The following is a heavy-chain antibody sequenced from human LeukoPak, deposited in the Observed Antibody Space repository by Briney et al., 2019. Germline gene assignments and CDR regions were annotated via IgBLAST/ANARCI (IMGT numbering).Heavy chain of an antibody. CDR3: AKDLEQSYSGWSTSYDA. CDR1: GSTFSSYA. V-gene: IGHV3-23*01. D-gene: IGHD6-19*01. Sequence: GGSLRLSCAASGSTFSSYAMSWVRQVPGKRLEWVSAISSGAGTTGYAGSVKGRFTISRVNSKSTIYLQMNSLRAEDTAIYYCAKDLEQSYSGWSTSYDAWGQGTLVTVSS. CDR2: ISSGAGTT. J-gene: IGHJ5*02.